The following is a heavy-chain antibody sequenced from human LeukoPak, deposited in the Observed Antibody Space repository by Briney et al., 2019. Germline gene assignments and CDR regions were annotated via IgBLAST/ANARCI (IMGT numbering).Heavy chain of an antibody. V-gene: IGHV1-69*01. J-gene: IGHJ4*02. CDR2: IIPIFGTA. CDR1: GGTFSSYT. Sequence: SVKVSCKASGGTFSSYTITWVRQAPGQGLEWMGGIIPIFGTANYAQKFQGRVTITADESTGTAYMELSSLRSEDTAVYYCARAGSSGWDYYFDYWGQGTLVTVSS. CDR3: ARAGSSGWDYYFDY. D-gene: IGHD6-19*01.